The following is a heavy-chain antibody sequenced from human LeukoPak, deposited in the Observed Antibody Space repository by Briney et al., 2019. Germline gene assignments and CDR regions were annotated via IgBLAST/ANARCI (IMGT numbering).Heavy chain of an antibody. J-gene: IGHJ6*02. CDR3: ARMIAAAGTSYYYYYGMDV. Sequence: SGPTLVNPTQTLTLTCTFSVFSLSTSGMCVSWIRQPPGKALEWLARIDWDDDKYYSTSLKTRLTISKDTSKNQVVLTMTNMDLVDTATYYCARMIAAAGTSYYYYYGMDVWGQGTTVTVSS. CDR2: IDWDDDK. CDR1: VFSLSTSGMC. V-gene: IGHV2-70*11. D-gene: IGHD6-13*01.